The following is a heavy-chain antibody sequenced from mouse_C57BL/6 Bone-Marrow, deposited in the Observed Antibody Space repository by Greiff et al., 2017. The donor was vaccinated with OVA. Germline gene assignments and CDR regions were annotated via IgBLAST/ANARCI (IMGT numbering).Heavy chain of an antibody. J-gene: IGHJ1*03. CDR3: ARRYYGSSYWYFDV. V-gene: IGHV1-55*01. CDR2: IYPGSGST. D-gene: IGHD1-1*01. Sequence: QVQLQQPGAELVKPGASVKMSCKASGYTFTSYWINWVKQRPGQGLEWIGDIYPGSGSTNYNEKFKSKATLTVDTSSSTAFMQLSSLTSEDSAVYYGARRYYGSSYWYFDVWGTGTTVTGSS. CDR1: GYTFTSYW.